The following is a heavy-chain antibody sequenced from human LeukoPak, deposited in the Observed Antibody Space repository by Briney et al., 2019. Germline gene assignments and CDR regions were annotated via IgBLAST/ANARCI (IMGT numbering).Heavy chain of an antibody. D-gene: IGHD5-12*01. J-gene: IGHJ5*02. CDR1: GFIFSTYT. CDR2: INGDGRTT. V-gene: IGHV3-64D*06. Sequence: QPGGSLRLSCSASGFIFSTYTMYWVRQAPGKGLEFVSVINGDGRTTYYADSVKGRFTISRDNSKNTLYLQMNSLRAEDTAVYYCVGDQVDNVGWLTWGQGTRVTVSS. CDR3: VGDQVDNVGWLT.